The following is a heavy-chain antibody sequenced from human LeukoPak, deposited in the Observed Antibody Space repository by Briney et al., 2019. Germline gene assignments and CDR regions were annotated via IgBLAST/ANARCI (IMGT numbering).Heavy chain of an antibody. CDR1: GGSISSGGYY. Sequence: SQTLSLTCTVSGGSISSGGYYWSWIRQHPGKGLEWIGYIYYSGSTYYNPSLKSRVTISVDTSKNQFSLKLGSVTAADTAVYYCARVDTAMGPFDYWGQGTLVTVSS. CDR3: ARVDTAMGPFDY. CDR2: IYYSGST. D-gene: IGHD5-18*01. V-gene: IGHV4-31*03. J-gene: IGHJ4*02.